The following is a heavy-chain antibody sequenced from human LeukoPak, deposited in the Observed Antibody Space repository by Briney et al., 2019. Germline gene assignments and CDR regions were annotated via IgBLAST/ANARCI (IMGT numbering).Heavy chain of an antibody. J-gene: IGHJ3*02. V-gene: IGHV3-15*01. CDR2: IKSKTHGETI. CDR1: GFTFSDAW. CDR3: TTDPSSITMVRGVVEDAFDI. Sequence: GGSLRLSCAASGFTFSDAWMNWVRQAPGKGLEWVGRIKSKTHGETIDYAAPVKGRFTISRDDSKNTLYLQMNSLKTEDTAVYYCTTDPSSITMVRGVVEDAFDIWGQGTMVTVSS. D-gene: IGHD3-10*01.